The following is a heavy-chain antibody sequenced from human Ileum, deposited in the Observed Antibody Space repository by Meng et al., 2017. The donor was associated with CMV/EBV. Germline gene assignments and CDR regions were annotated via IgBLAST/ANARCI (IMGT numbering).Heavy chain of an antibody. J-gene: IGHJ4*02. D-gene: IGHD6-13*01. V-gene: IGHV3-23*03. CDR1: GFPLICSS. Sequence: SGFPLICSSLSCVRHAPGKVLDWVSITYTDARATYYADSGKGRFTISRDDSKNTLYLQVNSLRVEDTALYYCAKGKAFSSSWNYFDCWGQGTLVTVSS. CDR3: AKGKAFSSSWNYFDC. CDR2: TYTDARAT.